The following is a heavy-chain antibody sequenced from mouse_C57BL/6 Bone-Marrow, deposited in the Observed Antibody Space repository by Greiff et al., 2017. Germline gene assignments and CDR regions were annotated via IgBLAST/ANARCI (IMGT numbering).Heavy chain of an antibody. CDR2: IDPSDSYT. Sequence: VQLQQPGAELVKPGASVKLSCKASGYTFTSYWMQWVKQRPGQGLEWIGEIDPSDSYTNYNQKFKGKATLTVDTSSSPAYMQLSSLTSEDSAVYYCAREDYGSTFDVWGTGTTVTVSS. V-gene: IGHV1-50*01. J-gene: IGHJ1*03. D-gene: IGHD1-1*01. CDR3: AREDYGSTFDV. CDR1: GYTFTSYW.